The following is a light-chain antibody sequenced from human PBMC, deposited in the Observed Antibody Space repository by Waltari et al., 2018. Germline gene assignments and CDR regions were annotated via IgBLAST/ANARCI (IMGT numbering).Light chain of an antibody. CDR1: SSNIGTNY. CDR2: RNN. CDR3: AAWDDRQSGPYWV. J-gene: IGLJ3*02. Sequence: QSVLTQPPSASGTPGQRVTISCSGGSSNIGTNYVFWYQQLPGTAPKLLIFRNNRRPSRVPDRFSGSKSGTSASLDISGLRSEDEADYYCAAWDDRQSGPYWVFGGGTKLTVL. V-gene: IGLV1-47*01.